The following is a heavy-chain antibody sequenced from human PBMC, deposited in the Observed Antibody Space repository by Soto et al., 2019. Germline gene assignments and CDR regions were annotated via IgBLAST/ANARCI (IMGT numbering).Heavy chain of an antibody. CDR3: AKAHGLGVTTNFDY. CDR2: ISGRSGST. CDR1: GFTFSSYT. V-gene: IGHV3-23*01. D-gene: IGHD3-16*01. Sequence: GGSLRLSCAASGFTFSSYTMSWVRQAPGKGLKWDSAISGRSGSTYYAEYEKGRITISRDNSKITLYLQMNSLRAEDTAVYYCAKAHGLGVTTNFDYWGQGT. J-gene: IGHJ4*02.